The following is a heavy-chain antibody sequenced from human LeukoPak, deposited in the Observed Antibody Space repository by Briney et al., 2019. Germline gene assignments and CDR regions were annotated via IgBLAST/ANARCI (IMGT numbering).Heavy chain of an antibody. Sequence: SETLSLTCTVSGGSISSYYWSWIRQPPGKGLEWIGYISYSGNTNYNPSLKSRVTISVDKSKKQFSLKLSSVTAADTAVYYCARGGSGYDSFDYWGQGTLVTVSS. D-gene: IGHD5-12*01. V-gene: IGHV4-59*01. J-gene: IGHJ4*02. CDR1: GGSISSYY. CDR2: ISYSGNT. CDR3: ARGGSGYDSFDY.